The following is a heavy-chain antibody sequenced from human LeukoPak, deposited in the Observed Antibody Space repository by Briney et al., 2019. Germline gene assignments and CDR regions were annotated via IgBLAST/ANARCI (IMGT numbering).Heavy chain of an antibody. V-gene: IGHV3-73*01. J-gene: IGHJ4*02. CDR1: GFTFSGSA. CDR3: TARPSRGLVIDY. CDR2: IRSKANRYAT. Sequence: GGSLRLSCAASGFTFSGSAMHWVRQASGKGLEWVGRIRSKANRYATAYAASVKGRFTISRDDSKNTAYLQMNSLKTEDTAVYYCTARPSRGLVIDYWGQGTLVTVSS. D-gene: IGHD6-19*01.